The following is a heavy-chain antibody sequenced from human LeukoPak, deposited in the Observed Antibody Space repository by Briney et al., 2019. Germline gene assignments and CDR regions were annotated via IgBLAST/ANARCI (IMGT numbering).Heavy chain of an antibody. CDR3: ARGSSGYYWP. V-gene: IGHV4-34*01. D-gene: IGHD3-22*01. CDR1: GGSISAYY. Sequence: SETLSLTCTVSGGSISAYYWSWIRQPPGKGLEWIGVINHSGSTNYNPSLKSRVTISVDTSKNQFSLKLSSVTAADTAVYYCARGSSGYYWPWGQGTLVTVSS. J-gene: IGHJ5*02. CDR2: INHSGST.